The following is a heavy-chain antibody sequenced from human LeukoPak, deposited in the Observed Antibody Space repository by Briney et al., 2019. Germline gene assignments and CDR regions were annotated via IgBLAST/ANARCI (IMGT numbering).Heavy chain of an antibody. CDR2: ISYDGSNK. Sequence: GRSLRLSCAASGFTFSSYGMHWVRQAPGKGLEWVAVISYDGSNKYYADSVKGRFTISRDNSKNTLYLQMNSLRAEDTAVYYCAKTTYDSSGYYYYYYYYGMDVWGQGTTVTVSS. V-gene: IGHV3-30*18. J-gene: IGHJ6*02. D-gene: IGHD3-22*01. CDR1: GFTFSSYG. CDR3: AKTTYDSSGYYYYYYYYGMDV.